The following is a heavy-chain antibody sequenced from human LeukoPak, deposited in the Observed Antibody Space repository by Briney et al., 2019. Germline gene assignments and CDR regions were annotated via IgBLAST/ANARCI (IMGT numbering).Heavy chain of an antibody. CDR2: ISSSSSTI. CDR3: ARECKSSSFVAYYYYYYMDV. Sequence: GGSLRLSCAPSGFTFSSYSMNSVRQAPGKGLGWGSYISSSSSTIYYADTVKGRFTISRDNAQNSLYLQMNSLRAEDTAVYYCARECKSSSFVAYYYYYYMDVWGKGTTVTVSS. D-gene: IGHD6-13*01. V-gene: IGHV3-48*04. CDR1: GFTFSSYS. J-gene: IGHJ6*03.